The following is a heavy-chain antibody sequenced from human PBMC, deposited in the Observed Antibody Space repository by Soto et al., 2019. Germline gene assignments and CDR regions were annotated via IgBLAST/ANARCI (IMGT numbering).Heavy chain of an antibody. CDR1: GGSISSSSYY. CDR2: IYYSGST. CDR3: ARRQYQLLSINYFDY. V-gene: IGHV4-39*01. Sequence: QLQLQESGPGLVKPSETLSLTCTVSGGSISSSSYYWGWIRQPPGKGLEWIGSIYYSGSTYYNPSLKSRVTISVDTSKNQFSLKLSSVTAADTAVYYCARRQYQLLSINYFDYWGQGTLVTVSS. J-gene: IGHJ4*02. D-gene: IGHD2-2*01.